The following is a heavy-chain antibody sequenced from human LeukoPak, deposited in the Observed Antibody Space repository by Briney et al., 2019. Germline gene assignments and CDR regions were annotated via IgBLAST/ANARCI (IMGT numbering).Heavy chain of an antibody. J-gene: IGHJ4*02. D-gene: IGHD3-9*01. CDR1: GFTFSSYW. V-gene: IGHV3-7*01. CDR3: ARTGTYYDILTGYTRLFDY. CDR2: IKQDGSEK. Sequence: PGGSLRLSCAASGFTFSSYWMSWVRQAPGKGLEWVANIKQDGSEKYYVDSVKGRFTISRDNAKNSLYLQMSSLRAEDTAVYYCARTGTYYDILTGYTRLFDYWGQGTLVTVSS.